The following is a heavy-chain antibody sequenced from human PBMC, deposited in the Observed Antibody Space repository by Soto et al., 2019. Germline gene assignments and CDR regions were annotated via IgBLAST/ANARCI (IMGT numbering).Heavy chain of an antibody. Sequence: APVNVSSKASGYTFTSYRISWVRQAPGQGLEWMGWISAYNGNTNYAQKLQGRVTMTTDTSTSTVYMELRSLRSDDTAVYYCARELRGRLDFDYWGQGTLVTVSS. CDR3: ARELRGRLDFDY. V-gene: IGHV1-18*01. J-gene: IGHJ4*02. D-gene: IGHD4-17*01. CDR2: ISAYNGNT. CDR1: GYTFTSYR.